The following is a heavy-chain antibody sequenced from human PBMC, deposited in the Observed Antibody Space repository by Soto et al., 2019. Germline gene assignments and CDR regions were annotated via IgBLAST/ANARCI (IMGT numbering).Heavy chain of an antibody. J-gene: IGHJ4*02. CDR3: ARAVGYSYGFDY. CDR2: ISAYNGNT. V-gene: IGHV1-18*01. D-gene: IGHD5-18*01. Sequence: QVQLVQSGAEVRRPGASVKVSCKASGYTFASYGISWVRQAPGQGLEWMGWISAYNGNTNYAHKLQGRVTMTTETSTTTAYMELRSLRSDDTSVYYCARAVGYSYGFDYWGQGTLVTVSS. CDR1: GYTFASYG.